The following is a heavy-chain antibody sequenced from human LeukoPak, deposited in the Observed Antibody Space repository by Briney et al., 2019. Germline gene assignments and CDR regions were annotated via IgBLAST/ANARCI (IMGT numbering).Heavy chain of an antibody. J-gene: IGHJ4*02. CDR3: ARREKVGTTIGY. V-gene: IGHV3-23*01. Sequence: PGGSLRLSCAASGFTFSTYAMSWVRQAPGKGLEWVSGISGGGGTTYYADSVKGRFTISRDNSKNTLYLQMNSLRAEDTAVYYCARREKVGTTIGYWGQGTWSPSPQ. CDR1: GFTFSTYA. CDR2: ISGGGGTT. D-gene: IGHD1-26*01.